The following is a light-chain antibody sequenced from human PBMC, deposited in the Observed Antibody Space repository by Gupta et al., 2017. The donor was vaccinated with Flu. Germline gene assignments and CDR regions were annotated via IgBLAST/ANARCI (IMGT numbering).Light chain of an antibody. CDR1: QSIGSN. V-gene: IGKV3-15*01. CDR2: TAS. CDR3: QQYNNWPRT. J-gene: IGKJ1*01. Sequence: EIVMTQSPATLSVSPGERATLSCRASQSIGSNLAWYHQKPGQAPRLLIYTASTRATDIPASFSGSGSGTEFTLTISSLQSEDFAIYYCQQYNNWPRTFGQGTKVEI.